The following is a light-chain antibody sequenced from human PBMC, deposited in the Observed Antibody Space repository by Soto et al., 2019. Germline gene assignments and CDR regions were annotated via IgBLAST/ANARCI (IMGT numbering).Light chain of an antibody. Sequence: ESVLTQSPGTLSLSPGEIATLSCRASQSVSSSYLAWYQQKPGQAPRLLIYGTSSRATGIPDRFSGSGSGTDFTLTISRLEPEDFAVYYCQQYGSSRTFGQGTKVDIK. J-gene: IGKJ1*01. CDR1: QSVSSSY. CDR3: QQYGSSRT. CDR2: GTS. V-gene: IGKV3-20*01.